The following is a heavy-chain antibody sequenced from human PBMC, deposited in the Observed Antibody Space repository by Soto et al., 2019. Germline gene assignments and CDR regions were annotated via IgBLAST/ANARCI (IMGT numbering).Heavy chain of an antibody. CDR1: GGYISGYY. V-gene: IGHV4-59*01. CDR2: VYDSGT. Sequence: QLQLQESGPGLVKPSETLSLICTVSGGYISGYYWNWIRQPPGKGLEWIGFVYDSGTSYNASLTSRLTISIDSSKTQFSLTLSSVTAADTAVYYCARQLEGAGSYSYHIWGQGIMVTVSS. CDR3: ARQLEGAGSYSYHI. D-gene: IGHD6-13*01. J-gene: IGHJ3*02.